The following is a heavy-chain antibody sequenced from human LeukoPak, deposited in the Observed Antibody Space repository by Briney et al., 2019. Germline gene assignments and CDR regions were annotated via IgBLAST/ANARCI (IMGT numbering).Heavy chain of an antibody. D-gene: IGHD1-7*01. CDR1: GFTFSSYG. Sequence: GGSLRLSCAASGFTFSSYGMHWVRQAPGKGLEWVAFIRHDGSNKYYADSVKGRFTISRDNSKNTLYLQMGSLRAEDMAVYYCARDHGNNWNYGYYYYMDVWGKGTTVTVSS. CDR3: ARDHGNNWNYGYYYYMDV. CDR2: IRHDGSNK. V-gene: IGHV3-30*02. J-gene: IGHJ6*03.